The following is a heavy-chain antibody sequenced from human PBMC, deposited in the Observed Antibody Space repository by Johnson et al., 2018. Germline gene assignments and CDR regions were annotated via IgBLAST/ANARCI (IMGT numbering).Heavy chain of an antibody. Sequence: QVQLVQSGAEVKKPGSSXKVSCKASGGTFSSYAISWVRQAPGQGLEWMGGIIPIFGTANYAQKFKGRVTITADESTSTAYMELSSLRSEDTAVYYCARATYYYDSSGEVEYFQHWGQGTLVTVSS. V-gene: IGHV1-69*01. D-gene: IGHD3-22*01. CDR3: ARATYYYDSSGEVEYFQH. CDR1: GGTFSSYA. J-gene: IGHJ1*01. CDR2: IIPIFGTA.